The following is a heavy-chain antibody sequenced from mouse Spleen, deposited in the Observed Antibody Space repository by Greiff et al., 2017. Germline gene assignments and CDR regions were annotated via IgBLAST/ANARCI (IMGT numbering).Heavy chain of an antibody. CDR1: GYSITSGYD. J-gene: IGHJ3*01. CDR3: ARGESNWSWFAY. CDR2: ISYSGST. Sequence: EVQLVESGPGMVKPSQSLSLTCTVTGYSITSGYDWHWIRHFPGNKLEWMGYISYSGSTNYNPSLKSRISITHDTSKNHFFLKLNSVTTEDTATYYCARGESNWSWFAYWGQGTLVTVSA. D-gene: IGHD2-5*01. V-gene: IGHV3-1*01.